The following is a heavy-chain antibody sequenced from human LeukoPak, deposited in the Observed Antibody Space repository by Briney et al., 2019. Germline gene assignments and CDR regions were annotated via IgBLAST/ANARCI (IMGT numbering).Heavy chain of an antibody. CDR3: AKGVGYCSGGSCQQFDY. CDR2: IRYDGNDK. V-gene: IGHV3-30*02. Sequence: GGSLRLSCAASGFTFSGYGMHWVRQVPGKGLEWVSFIRYDGNDKYYADSVKGRITISRDNSKNTLYLQMNSLRAEDTAVYYCAKGVGYCSGGSCQQFDYWGQGTLVTVSS. D-gene: IGHD2-15*01. CDR1: GFTFSGYG. J-gene: IGHJ4*02.